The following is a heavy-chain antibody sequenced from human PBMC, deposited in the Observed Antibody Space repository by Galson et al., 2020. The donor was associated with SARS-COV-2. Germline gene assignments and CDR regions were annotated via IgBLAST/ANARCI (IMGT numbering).Heavy chain of an antibody. CDR2: ISAYNGNT. Sequence: ASVKVSCKASGYTFTSYGISWVRQAPGQGLEWMGWISAYNGNTNYAQKLQGRVTMTTDTSTSTAYMELRSLRSDDTAVYYCARARLPLDEWELLVMNYYYYMDVWGKGTTVTVSS. CDR1: GYTFTSYG. J-gene: IGHJ6*03. D-gene: IGHD1-26*01. CDR3: ARARLPLDEWELLVMNYYYYMDV. V-gene: IGHV1-18*04.